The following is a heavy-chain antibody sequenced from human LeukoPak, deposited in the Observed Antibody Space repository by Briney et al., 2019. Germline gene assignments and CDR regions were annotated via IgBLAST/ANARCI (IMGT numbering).Heavy chain of an antibody. CDR1: GGSFSGYY. CDR2: INHSGST. J-gene: IGHJ4*02. Sequence: PSETLSLTCAVYGGSFSGYYWSWIRQPPGKGLEWIGEINHSGSTNYNPSLKSRVTISVDTSKNQFSLKLSSVTAADTAVYYCARDVRWYQGFDYWGQGTLVTVSS. V-gene: IGHV4-34*01. CDR3: ARDVRWYQGFDY. D-gene: IGHD4-23*01.